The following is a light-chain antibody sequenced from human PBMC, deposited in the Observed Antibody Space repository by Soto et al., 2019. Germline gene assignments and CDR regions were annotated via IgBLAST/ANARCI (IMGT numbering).Light chain of an antibody. Sequence: LTQPASVSGSPGQSITISCTGSSSDVGAYNFVSWYQHHPGKAPKLILYEVTTRPSGVSSRFSGSKSGNTASLTISGLQADDEADYYCSSYTSSNTPYVFGTGTKVTVL. V-gene: IGLV2-14*01. CDR1: SSDVGAYNF. CDR3: SSYTSSNTPYV. CDR2: EVT. J-gene: IGLJ1*01.